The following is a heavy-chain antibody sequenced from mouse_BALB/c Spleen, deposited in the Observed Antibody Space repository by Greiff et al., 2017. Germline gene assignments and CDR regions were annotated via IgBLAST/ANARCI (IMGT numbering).Heavy chain of an antibody. J-gene: IGHJ1*01. CDR2: ISSGGST. D-gene: IGHD2-2*01. CDR3: AREGGYCGYDGYFDV. CDR1: GFTFSSYA. Sequence: EVMLVESGGGLVKPGGSLKLSCAASGFTFSSYAMSWVRQTPEKRLEWVASISSGGSTYYPDSVKGRFTISRDNARNILYLQMSSLRSEDTAMYYCAREGGYCGYDGYFDVWGAGTTVTVSS. V-gene: IGHV5-6-5*01.